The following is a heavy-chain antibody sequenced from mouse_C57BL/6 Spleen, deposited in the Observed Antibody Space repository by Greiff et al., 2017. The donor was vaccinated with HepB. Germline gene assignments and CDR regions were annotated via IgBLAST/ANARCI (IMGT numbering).Heavy chain of an antibody. V-gene: IGHV1-18*01. CDR2: INPNNGGT. CDR1: GYTFTDYN. Sequence: EVQLQQSGPELVKPGASVKIPCKASGYTFTDYNMDWVKQSHGRSLEWIGDINPNNGGTIYNQKFKGKATLTVDKSSSTAYMELRSLTSEDTAVYYCARRELGRGYFDYWGQGTTLTVSS. J-gene: IGHJ2*01. CDR3: ARRELGRGYFDY. D-gene: IGHD4-1*01.